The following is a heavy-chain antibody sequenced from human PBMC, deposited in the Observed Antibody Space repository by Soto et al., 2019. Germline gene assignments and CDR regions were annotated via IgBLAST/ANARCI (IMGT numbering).Heavy chain of an antibody. CDR3: ARGLRGGTTPKKSAYYCYGMDV. CDR1: GGSFSGYY. CDR2: INHSGST. V-gene: IGHV4-34*01. Sequence: SETLSLTCAVYGGSFSGYYWSWIRQPPGKGLEWIGEINHSGSTNYNPSLKSRVTISVDTSKNQFSLKLSSVTAADTAVYYCARGLRGGTTPKKSAYYCYGMDVWGQGTTVTVSS. J-gene: IGHJ6*02. D-gene: IGHD1-1*01.